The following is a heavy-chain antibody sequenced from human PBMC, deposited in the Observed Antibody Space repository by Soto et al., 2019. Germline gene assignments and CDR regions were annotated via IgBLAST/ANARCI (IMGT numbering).Heavy chain of an antibody. CDR1: GGTFSSYT. J-gene: IGHJ4*02. D-gene: IGHD4-17*01. CDR2: IIPILGIA. Sequence: QVQLVQSGAEVKKPGSSVKVSCKASGGTFSSYTISWVRQAPGQGLEWMGRIIPILGIANYAQKFQGRVTITADKSTSTADMELSSLSSEDTAVYYCARGDYGGNPCDFGGQGTLVTVSS. CDR3: ARGDYGGNPCDF. V-gene: IGHV1-69*02.